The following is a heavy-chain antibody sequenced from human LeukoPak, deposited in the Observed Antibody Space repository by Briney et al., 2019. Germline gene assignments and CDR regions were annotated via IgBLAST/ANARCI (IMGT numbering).Heavy chain of an antibody. J-gene: IGHJ4*02. CDR2: IKQDGSEK. V-gene: IGHV3-7*01. CDR1: GFTFSSYW. Sequence: PGGSLRLSCAASGFTFSSYWMSWVRQAPGKGLEWVANIKQDGSEKYYVDSVKGRFTISRDNSKNTLYLQMNSLRAEDTAVYYCAKDGLDYYYDSSGYSSFLDYWGEGTLVTVSS. CDR3: AKDGLDYYYDSSGYSSFLDY. D-gene: IGHD3-22*01.